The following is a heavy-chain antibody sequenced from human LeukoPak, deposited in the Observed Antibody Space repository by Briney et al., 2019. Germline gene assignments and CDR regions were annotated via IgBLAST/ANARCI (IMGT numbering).Heavy chain of an antibody. J-gene: IGHJ4*02. CDR2: INQDSSEK. CDR3: VQGWRDN. V-gene: IGHV3-7*01. D-gene: IGHD2-15*01. Sequence: PGGSLRLSCAASGFTFSNYWMSWVRQAPGKGLEWVANINQDSSEKYYVDSVKGRFTISRDNAKNSLYLHLNTLRPEDTAVYYCVQGWRDNWGQGTLVTVSS. CDR1: GFTFSNYW.